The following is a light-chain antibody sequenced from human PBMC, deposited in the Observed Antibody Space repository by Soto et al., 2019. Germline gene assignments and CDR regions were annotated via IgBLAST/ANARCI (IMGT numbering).Light chain of an antibody. Sequence: QSVLTQPRSVSASPGQSVTISCSGSSSNIGNNYVSWYQQLPGTAPKLLIYDNNKRPSGIPDRFSGSKSGTSATLGITGLQTGDEADYYCGTWDSSLSAYVFGTGTKVTVL. CDR3: GTWDSSLSAYV. J-gene: IGLJ1*01. CDR1: SSNIGNNY. CDR2: DNN. V-gene: IGLV1-51*01.